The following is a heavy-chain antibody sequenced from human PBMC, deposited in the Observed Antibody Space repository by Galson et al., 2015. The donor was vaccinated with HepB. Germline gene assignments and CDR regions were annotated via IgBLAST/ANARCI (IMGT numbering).Heavy chain of an antibody. D-gene: IGHD3-3*01. CDR3: AKYDFSRWLDP. Sequence: ETLSLTCTVSGGSISGYYWSWIRQPPGKGLEWIGYIHYSGTTNYNPSLKSRVTISVDTSKNQFSLKLSSVTAADTAIYYCAKYDFSRWLDPWGQGTLVTVSS. CDR2: IHYSGTT. J-gene: IGHJ5*02. V-gene: IGHV4-59*01. CDR1: GGSISGYY.